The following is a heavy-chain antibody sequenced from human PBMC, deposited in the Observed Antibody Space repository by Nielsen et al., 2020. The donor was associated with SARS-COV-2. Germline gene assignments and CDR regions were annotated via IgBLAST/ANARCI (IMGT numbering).Heavy chain of an antibody. J-gene: IGHJ6*02. D-gene: IGHD3-22*01. V-gene: IGHV3-30*18. Sequence: GESLKISCAASGFTFSSYGMHWVRQAPGKGLEWVAVISYDGSNKYYADSVKGRFTISRDNSKNTLYLQMNSLRAEDTAVYYCAKDAVDYYDSSGYSSDYYYYYGMDVWGQGTTVTVSS. CDR2: ISYDGSNK. CDR3: AKDAVDYYDSSGYSSDYYYYYGMDV. CDR1: GFTFSSYG.